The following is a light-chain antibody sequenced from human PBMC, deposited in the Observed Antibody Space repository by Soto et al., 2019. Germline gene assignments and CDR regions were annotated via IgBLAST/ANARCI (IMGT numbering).Light chain of an antibody. CDR3: CSYSGSGTYV. CDR2: DAN. V-gene: IGLV2-23*01. J-gene: IGLJ1*01. Sequence: QSVLTQPASVSGSPGQSITVSCTDTNNDIGTSDLVSWYQQHPGKGPKLIIYDANQRPSGVSNRLSGSTSGNTASLTISGLQAEAEADYFCCSYSGSGTYVFGTGTNVTVL. CDR1: NNDIGTSDL.